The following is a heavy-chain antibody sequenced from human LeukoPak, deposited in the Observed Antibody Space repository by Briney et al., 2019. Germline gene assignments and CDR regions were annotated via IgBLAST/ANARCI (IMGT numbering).Heavy chain of an antibody. D-gene: IGHD3-10*01. V-gene: IGHV1-2*02. Sequence: ASVKVSCKASGYTFTAYYMHWVRQAPGQGLEWMGWIHPNSGGTNYAQRFQGRVTMTRDTSMSTAYMELSRLRSDDTAVYYCARDGDYGSGSYYRGFFDYWGQGTQVTVSS. CDR1: GYTFTAYY. J-gene: IGHJ4*02. CDR2: IHPNSGGT. CDR3: ARDGDYGSGSYYRGFFDY.